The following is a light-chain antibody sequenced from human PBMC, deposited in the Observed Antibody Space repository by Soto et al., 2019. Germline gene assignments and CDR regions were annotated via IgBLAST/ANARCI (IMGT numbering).Light chain of an antibody. J-gene: IGKJ2*01. V-gene: IGKV1-5*01. Sequence: IQMTQSPSTLSASVGDTVTITCRASQTISVSLAWYRQKPGKAPNLLIYDASTLQEGVPSRFSGSGSGTEFTLTVTRLQPDDFATYYCQQSYSTPYTFGQGTKLEIK. CDR1: QTISVS. CDR2: DAS. CDR3: QQSYSTPYT.